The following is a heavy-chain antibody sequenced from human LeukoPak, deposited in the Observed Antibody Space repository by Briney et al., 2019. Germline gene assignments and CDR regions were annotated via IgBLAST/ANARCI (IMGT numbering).Heavy chain of an antibody. Sequence: PGGSLRLSCAASGFTFSSYGMHWVRQAPGKGLEWVAVISYDGSNKYYADSVKGRFTISRDNSKNTLYLQMSSLRAEDTAVYYCAKAGITMVRGVIISHYYHYGMDVWGKGTTVTVSS. V-gene: IGHV3-30*18. CDR1: GFTFSSYG. D-gene: IGHD3-10*01. CDR2: ISYDGSNK. CDR3: AKAGITMVRGVIISHYYHYGMDV. J-gene: IGHJ6*04.